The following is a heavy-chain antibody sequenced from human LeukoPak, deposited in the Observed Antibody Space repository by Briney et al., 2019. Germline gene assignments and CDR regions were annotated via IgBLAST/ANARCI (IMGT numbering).Heavy chain of an antibody. V-gene: IGHV3-30*01. J-gene: IGHJ4*02. CDR1: GFTFSSYA. Sequence: GRSLRLSCAASGFTFSSYAMHWVRQAPGKGLEWVAVISYDGSNKYYADSVKGRFTISRDNSKNTLYLQMNSLRAEDTAVYYCARDRREYSSSWHYFDYWGQGTLVTVSS. D-gene: IGHD6-13*01. CDR2: ISYDGSNK. CDR3: ARDRREYSSSWHYFDY.